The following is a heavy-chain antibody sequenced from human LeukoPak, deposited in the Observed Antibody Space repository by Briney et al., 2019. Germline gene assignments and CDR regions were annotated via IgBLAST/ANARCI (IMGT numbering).Heavy chain of an antibody. J-gene: IGHJ4*02. CDR3: ARGGYCGGDCYFYY. V-gene: IGHV4-61*02. CDR2: IYTSGST. Sequence: SETLSLTCTVSGGSISSGSYYWSWIRQPAGKGVECIGRIYTSGSTNYNPSLKCRVTISVDTSKNQFSLKLSSVTAADTAVYYCARGGYCGGDCYFYYWGQGTLVTVSS. D-gene: IGHD2-21*02. CDR1: GGSISSGSYY.